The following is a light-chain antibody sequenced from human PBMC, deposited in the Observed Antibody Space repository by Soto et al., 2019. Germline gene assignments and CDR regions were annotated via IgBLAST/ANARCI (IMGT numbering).Light chain of an antibody. CDR1: QSVSSTY. Sequence: EIVLTQSPGTVSLSPGERATLSCRASQSVSSTYLAWYQQRPGQAPRLLIFGASSRATGIPDRFSGSGSGTDFTLTVGRLEPEDFAVYFCQQYGTSPVTFGQGTRLEIK. V-gene: IGKV3-20*01. CDR2: GAS. CDR3: QQYGTSPVT. J-gene: IGKJ5*01.